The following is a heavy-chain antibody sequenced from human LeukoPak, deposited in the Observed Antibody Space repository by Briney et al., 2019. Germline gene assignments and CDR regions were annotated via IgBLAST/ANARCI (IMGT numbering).Heavy chain of an antibody. CDR1: GFTFSSYW. D-gene: IGHD3-3*01. Sequence: PGGSLRLSCAASGFTFSSYWMNWVRQAPGKGREGVANIKQDGSEQYYVDSEKGRFTVSRDNAKNSLHLQMNSLRVEDTAVYYCAGGSGWTTNYWGQGTLVTVSS. J-gene: IGHJ4*02. CDR3: AGGSGWTTNY. CDR2: IKQDGSEQ. V-gene: IGHV3-7*04.